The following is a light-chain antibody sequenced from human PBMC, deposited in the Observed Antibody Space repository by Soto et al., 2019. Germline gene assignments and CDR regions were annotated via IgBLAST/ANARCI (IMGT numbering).Light chain of an antibody. CDR2: GAS. Sequence: EIEMTQSPATLSLSPGERAALSCRASQSINSELAWYQQKPGKPPRLLIYGASSRATGVPARFTGSESGSEFTLTISGLQSEDFAVYYCQQGHSWPLTFGQGTRLEI. CDR3: QQGHSWPLT. V-gene: IGKV3-15*01. J-gene: IGKJ2*01. CDR1: QSINSE.